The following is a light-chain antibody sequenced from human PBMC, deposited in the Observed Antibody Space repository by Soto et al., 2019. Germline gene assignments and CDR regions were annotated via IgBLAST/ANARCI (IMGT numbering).Light chain of an antibody. V-gene: IGLV2-14*01. CDR1: SSDVGGYDS. J-gene: IGLJ1*01. Sequence: QSALTQPASVSGSPGQSITISCTGTSSDVGGYDSVSWYQQSPSKAPKLIIYEVSHRPSGISFRFSGSKSGDTASLTISGLQPEDEADYFCTSFTTTSPCVFGSGTKVTVL. CDR2: EVS. CDR3: TSFTTTSPCV.